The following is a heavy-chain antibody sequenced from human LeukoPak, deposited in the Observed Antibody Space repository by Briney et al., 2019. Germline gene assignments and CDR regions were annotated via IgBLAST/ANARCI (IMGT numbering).Heavy chain of an antibody. CDR1: GGSISSYY. CDR2: IYYSGST. D-gene: IGHD4-17*01. CDR3: AREGTTVTHDDAFDI. Sequence: SETLPLTCTVSGGSISSYYWSWIRQPPGKGLEWIGYIYYSGSTNYNPSLKSRVTISVVTSKNQFSLKLSSVTAADTAVYYCAREGTTVTHDDAFDIWGQGTMVTVSS. V-gene: IGHV4-59*01. J-gene: IGHJ3*02.